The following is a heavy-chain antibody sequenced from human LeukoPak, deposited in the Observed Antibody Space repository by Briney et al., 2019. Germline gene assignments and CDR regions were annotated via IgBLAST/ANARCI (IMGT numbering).Heavy chain of an antibody. CDR1: GLTVSRNY. J-gene: IGHJ4*02. D-gene: IGHD3-22*01. CDR2: IYSGGST. V-gene: IGHV3-53*01. Sequence: GGSLRLSCAPSGLTVSRNYMSWVRQAPGKGLEWVSVIYSGGSTYYADSVKGRFTISRDNSKNTLYLQMSSLKTEDTAVYYCIVDFDYWGQGTLVTVSS. CDR3: IVDFDY.